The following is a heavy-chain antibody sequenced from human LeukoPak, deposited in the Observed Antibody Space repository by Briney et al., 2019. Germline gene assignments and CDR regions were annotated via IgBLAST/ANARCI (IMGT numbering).Heavy chain of an antibody. D-gene: IGHD5-12*01. V-gene: IGHV4-39*07. CDR1: GGSISSSSYY. CDR3: AREGYTGYDTLDY. Sequence: KPSETLSLTCTVSGGSISSSSYYWGWIRQPPGKGLEWIGSIYYSGSTYYNPSLKSRVTISVDTSKNQFSLKLSSVTAADTAVYYCAREGYTGYDTLDYWGQGTLVTVSS. J-gene: IGHJ4*02. CDR2: IYYSGST.